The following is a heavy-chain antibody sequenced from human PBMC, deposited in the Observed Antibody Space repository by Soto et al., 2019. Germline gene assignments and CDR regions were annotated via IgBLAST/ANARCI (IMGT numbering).Heavy chain of an antibody. J-gene: IGHJ6*03. V-gene: IGHV3-23*01. CDR3: AKSGQYYDFWSGYTPTGNYYYMDV. CDR1: GFTFSSYA. D-gene: IGHD3-3*01. Sequence: GGSLRLSCAASGFTFSSYAMSWVRQAPGKGLEWVSAISGSGGSTYYADSVKGRFTISRDNSKNTLYLQMNSLRAEDTAVYYCAKSGQYYDFWSGYTPTGNYYYMDVWGKGTTVTVSS. CDR2: ISGSGGST.